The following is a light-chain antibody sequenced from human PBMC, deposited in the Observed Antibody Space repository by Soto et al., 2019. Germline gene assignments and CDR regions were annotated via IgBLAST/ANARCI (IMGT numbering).Light chain of an antibody. J-gene: IGKJ5*01. V-gene: IGKV3-20*01. CDR2: GAS. Sequence: LAEALGTITLSPGDRATLSCRASQSVSTSYLGWYQQKPGQAPRLLIYGASSRATGIPDRFRGSGSGTDFTLTISRLEPEDFAVYYCQQYGVSPITFGQGTRLEIK. CDR3: QQYGVSPIT. CDR1: QSVSTSY.